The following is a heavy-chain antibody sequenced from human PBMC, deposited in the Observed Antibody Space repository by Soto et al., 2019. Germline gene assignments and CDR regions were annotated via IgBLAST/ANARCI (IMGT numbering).Heavy chain of an antibody. CDR1: GYTFTGYY. V-gene: IGHV1-2*04. CDR2: INPNSGGT. CDR3: ARETTYYYGMEV. D-gene: IGHD1-7*01. Sequence: ASVKVSCKASGYTFTGYYMHWVRQAPGQGLEWMGWINPNSGGTNYAQKFQGWVTMTRDTSISTAYMELSRLRSDDTAVYYCARETTYYYGMEVWGKGTTVTVSS. J-gene: IGHJ6*04.